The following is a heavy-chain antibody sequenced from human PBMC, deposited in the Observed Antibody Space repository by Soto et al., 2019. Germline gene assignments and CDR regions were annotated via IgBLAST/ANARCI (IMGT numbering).Heavy chain of an antibody. CDR2: INPSGGST. V-gene: IGHV1-46*01. CDR3: AREAIAARSRSFDY. CDR1: GYTSTSYY. D-gene: IGHD6-6*01. J-gene: IGHJ4*02. Sequence: ASVKVSCKASGYTSTSYYMHWVRQAPGQGLEWMGIINPSGGSTSYAQKFQGRVTMTRDTSTSTVYMELSSLRSEDTAVYYCAREAIAARSRSFDYGGQGTLVTVAS.